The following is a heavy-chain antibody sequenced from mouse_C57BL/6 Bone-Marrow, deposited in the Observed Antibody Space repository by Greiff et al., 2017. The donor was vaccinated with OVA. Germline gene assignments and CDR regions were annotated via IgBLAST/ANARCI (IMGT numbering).Heavy chain of an antibody. CDR1: GYAFTNYL. V-gene: IGHV1-54*01. CDR2: INPGSGGT. Sequence: QVQLQQSGAELVRPGTSVKVSCKASGYAFTNYLIEWVKQRPGQGLEWIGVINPGSGGTNYNEKFKGKATLTADKYSSTAYMQLSSLTSEDAAVYFCARSRGHHGRYYGDYWGQGTTLTVAS. J-gene: IGHJ2*01. CDR3: ARSRGHHGRYYGDY.